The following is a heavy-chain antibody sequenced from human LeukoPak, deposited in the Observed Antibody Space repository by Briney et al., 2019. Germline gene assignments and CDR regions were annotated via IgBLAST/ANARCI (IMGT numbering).Heavy chain of an antibody. V-gene: IGHV3-30-3*01. J-gene: IGHJ4*02. CDR2: ISYDGSNK. Sequence: GGSLRLSCAASGVTFSSYAMHWVRQAPGKGLEWVAVISYDGSNKYYADSVKGRFTISRDNSKNTLYLQMNSLRAEDTAVYYCARGAGGYCSGGSCYSEPDYWGQGTLVTVSS. CDR3: ARGAGGYCSGGSCYSEPDY. D-gene: IGHD2-15*01. CDR1: GVTFSSYA.